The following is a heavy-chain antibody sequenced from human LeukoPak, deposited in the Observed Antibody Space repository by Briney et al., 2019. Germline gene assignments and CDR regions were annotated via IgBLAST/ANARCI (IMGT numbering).Heavy chain of an antibody. J-gene: IGHJ4*02. V-gene: IGHV3-30*04. D-gene: IGHD3-3*01. Sequence: GGSLRLSCAASGFTFDRYRLHWVRRAPGKGLEWVAVISYDGRYQFYADSVKGRFTISRDNAKNSLYLQMNSLRAEDTAVYYCARDDPTLFWSGSPFYWGQGTLVTVSS. CDR3: ARDDPTLFWSGSPFY. CDR2: ISYDGRYQ. CDR1: GFTFDRYR.